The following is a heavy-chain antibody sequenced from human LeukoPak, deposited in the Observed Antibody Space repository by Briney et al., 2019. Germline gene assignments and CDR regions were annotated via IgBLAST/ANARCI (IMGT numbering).Heavy chain of an antibody. D-gene: IGHD3-3*01. CDR1: GGSISSYY. CDR3: ARDLRAASNWFDP. CDR2: IYYSGST. Sequence: SETLSFTCTVSGGSISSYYWSWIRQPPGKGLEWIGYIYYSGSTNYNPSLKSRVTISVDTSKNQFSLKLSSVTAADTAVYYCARDLRAASNWFDPWGQGTLVTVSS. V-gene: IGHV4-59*01. J-gene: IGHJ5*02.